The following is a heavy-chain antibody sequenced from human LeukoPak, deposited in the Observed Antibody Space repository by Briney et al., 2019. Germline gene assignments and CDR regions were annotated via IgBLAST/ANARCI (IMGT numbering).Heavy chain of an antibody. J-gene: IGHJ3*02. CDR1: GYTFSAYC. Sequence: ASVKVSCKASGYTFSAYCMHWVRQAPGQGLEWMGWINPKSGGTNYAQQFQGRVTMTRDTSISTAYMELSRLRSDDTAVYYCARVRSVGDGDDAFDIRGQGTMVTVSS. D-gene: IGHD1-26*01. CDR3: ARVRSVGDGDDAFDI. CDR2: INPKSGGT. V-gene: IGHV1-2*02.